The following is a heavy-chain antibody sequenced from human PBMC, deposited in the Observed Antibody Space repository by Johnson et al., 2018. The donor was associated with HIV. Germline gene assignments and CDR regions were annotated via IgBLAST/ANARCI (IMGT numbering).Heavy chain of an antibody. CDR2: ISYDGSNK. V-gene: IGHV3-30-3*01. Sequence: QVQLVESGGGVVQPGRSLRLFCAASGFTFNSYAMHWVRQAPGKGLEWVAVISYDGSNKYYADSVKGRFTISRDNSKNTLYLQMSSLRVEDTAVYCCARVRIIYSSSSHAFDIWGQGTMVTVSS. D-gene: IGHD6-6*01. CDR3: ARVRIIYSSSSHAFDI. CDR1: GFTFNSYA. J-gene: IGHJ3*02.